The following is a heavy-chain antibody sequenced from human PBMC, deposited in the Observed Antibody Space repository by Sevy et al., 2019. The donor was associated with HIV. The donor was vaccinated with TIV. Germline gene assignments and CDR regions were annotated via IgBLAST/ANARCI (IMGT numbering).Heavy chain of an antibody. CDR2: IKSKTDGGTT. CDR3: TTAGHYDSRGYYYDWYFDL. D-gene: IGHD3-22*01. Sequence: GGSLRLSCAASGFTFSNAWMSWVRQAPGKGLEWVGRIKSKTDGGTTDYAAPVKGRFTISRDDAKNTRYLQMNSLKTEDTAVYYCTTAGHYDSRGYYYDWYFDLWGRGTLVTVSS. CDR1: GFTFSNAW. J-gene: IGHJ2*01. V-gene: IGHV3-15*01.